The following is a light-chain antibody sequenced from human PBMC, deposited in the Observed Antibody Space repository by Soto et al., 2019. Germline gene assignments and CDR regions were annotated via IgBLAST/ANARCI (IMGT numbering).Light chain of an antibody. CDR2: TAT. J-gene: IGKJ1*01. Sequence: DIQMTQSPSSVSASVGDRVTITCRASQGISRWLAWYQQKPGKAPKLLIYTATSLQSGVPSRFSGSGSGTVFTLTISSLQPEDFATYYCQQANSFPWTFGQGTRVDIK. V-gene: IGKV1-12*01. CDR1: QGISRW. CDR3: QQANSFPWT.